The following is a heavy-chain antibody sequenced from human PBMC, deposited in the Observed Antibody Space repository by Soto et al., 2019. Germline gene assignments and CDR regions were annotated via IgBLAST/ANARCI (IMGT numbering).Heavy chain of an antibody. CDR1: GGSFSGYY. J-gene: IGHJ4*02. D-gene: IGHD6-13*01. V-gene: IGHV4-34*01. CDR3: ARAPRYSSSWIGY. Sequence: PSDTLSFTCAVYGGSFSGYYWSWIRQPPGKGLEWIGEINHSGSTNYNPSLKSRVTISVDTSKNQFSLKLSSVTAADTAVYYCARAPRYSSSWIGYWGQGTLVTVSS. CDR2: INHSGST.